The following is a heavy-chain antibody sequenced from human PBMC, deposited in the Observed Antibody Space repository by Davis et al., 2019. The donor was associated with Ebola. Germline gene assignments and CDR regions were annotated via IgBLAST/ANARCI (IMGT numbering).Heavy chain of an antibody. CDR2: IRSKAYGGTT. CDR3: ARDQHSNYFYYGMDV. Sequence: PGGSLRLSCAASGFTFSGSAMHWVRQASGKGLEWVGFIRSKAYGGTTEYAASVKGRFTISRDDSKSIAYLQMNSLRAEDTAVYYCARDQHSNYFYYGMDVWGQGTTVTVSS. V-gene: IGHV3-71*03. CDR1: GFTFSGSA. J-gene: IGHJ6*02. D-gene: IGHD4-11*01.